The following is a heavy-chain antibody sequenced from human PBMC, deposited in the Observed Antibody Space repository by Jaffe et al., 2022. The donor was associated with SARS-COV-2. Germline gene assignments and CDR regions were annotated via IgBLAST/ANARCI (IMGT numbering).Heavy chain of an antibody. CDR1: GGSLSTYY. Sequence: QVQLQESGPRLVKSSETLSLTCTVSGGSLSTYYWSWIRQPPGKGLEWVGYIYYSGSTSYNPSLKSRVSISVDTSKNQFSLKLNSVTAADTAVYYCARQQRHLTPLFDYWGPGTLVTVSS. V-gene: IGHV4-59*08. J-gene: IGHJ4*02. CDR2: IYYSGST. CDR3: ARQQRHLTPLFDY.